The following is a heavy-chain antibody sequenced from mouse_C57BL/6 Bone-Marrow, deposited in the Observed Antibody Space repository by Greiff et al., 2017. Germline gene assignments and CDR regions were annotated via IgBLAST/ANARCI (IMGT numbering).Heavy chain of an antibody. CDR1: GYSITSGYY. J-gene: IGHJ4*01. V-gene: IGHV3-6*01. Sequence: DVKLQESGPGLVKPSQSLSLTCSVTGYSITSGYYWNWIRQFPGNKLEWMGYISYDGSNNYNPSLKNRISITRDTSKNQFFLKLNSVTTEDTATYYCARGIDYGSSYGEMDYWGQGTSVTVSS. CDR2: ISYDGSN. D-gene: IGHD1-1*01. CDR3: ARGIDYGSSYGEMDY.